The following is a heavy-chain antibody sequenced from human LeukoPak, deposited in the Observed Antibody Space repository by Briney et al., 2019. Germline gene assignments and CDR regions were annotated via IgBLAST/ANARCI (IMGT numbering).Heavy chain of an antibody. D-gene: IGHD1-26*01. CDR1: GFTFSSYA. V-gene: IGHV3-23*01. Sequence: GGSLRLSCAASGFTFSSYAMKWVRQAPGRGLEWVSGISAGGDNAHYADSVKGRFTISRDNSKNTLFLQMTSLRAEDTAVYYCAKDTRAGGWGQGTLVTVSS. CDR3: AKDTRAGG. CDR2: ISAGGDNA. J-gene: IGHJ4*02.